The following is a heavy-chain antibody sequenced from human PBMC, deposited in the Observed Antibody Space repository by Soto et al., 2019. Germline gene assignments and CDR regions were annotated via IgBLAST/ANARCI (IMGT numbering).Heavy chain of an antibody. J-gene: IGHJ3*02. CDR1: GGSISGYD. D-gene: IGHD3-10*01. Sequence: ASETLSLTWTVAGGSISGYDGSWIRQPPGKGLEWIGYIYYSGSTNYNPSLKSRVTISVDTSKNQFSLKLSSVTAADTAVYYCARAYGIVIITDAFDIWGQGTMVTVSS. V-gene: IGHV4-59*08. CDR3: ARAYGIVIITDAFDI. CDR2: IYYSGST.